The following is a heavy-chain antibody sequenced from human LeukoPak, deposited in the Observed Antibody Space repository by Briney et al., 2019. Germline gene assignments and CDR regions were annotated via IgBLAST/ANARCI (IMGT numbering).Heavy chain of an antibody. CDR3: AKDRLTEDILTGYYY. D-gene: IGHD3-9*01. CDR2: IRYDGSNK. J-gene: IGHJ4*02. CDR1: GFTFSSYG. Sequence: GGSLRLSCAASGFTFSSYGMHWVRQAPGKGLEWVAFIRYDGSNKYYADSVKGRLTISRDNSKNTLYLQMNSLRAEDTAVYYCAKDRLTEDILTGYYYWGQGTLVTVSS. V-gene: IGHV3-30*02.